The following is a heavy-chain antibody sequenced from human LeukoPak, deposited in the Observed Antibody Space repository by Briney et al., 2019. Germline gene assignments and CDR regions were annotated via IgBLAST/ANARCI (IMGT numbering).Heavy chain of an antibody. CDR3: ARLGSGGWFGDY. D-gene: IGHD6-19*01. J-gene: IGHJ4*02. CDR1: GGSISSSSYS. V-gene: IGHV4-39*01. Sequence: SETLSLTCTVSGGSISSSSYSWGWIRQPPGKGLEWIGTIFYSGSTYYNPSLKSRVTISVDTSKNQFSLKLSSVTAADTAVYYCARLGSGGWFGDYWGQGTLVTVSS. CDR2: IFYSGST.